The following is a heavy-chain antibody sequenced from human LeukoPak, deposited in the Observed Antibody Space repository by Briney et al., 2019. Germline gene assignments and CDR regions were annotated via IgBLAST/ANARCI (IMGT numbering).Heavy chain of an antibody. Sequence: GSLRLSCAASGFTVSSNYMSWVRQAPGKGLEWVSVIYSGGSTNYADSVKGRFTISRDNSKNTLYLQMNSLRAEDTAVYYCASGPYSSSSLEYWGQGTLVTVSS. V-gene: IGHV3-53*01. J-gene: IGHJ4*02. CDR1: GFTVSSNY. CDR2: IYSGGST. CDR3: ASGPYSSSSLEY. D-gene: IGHD6-6*01.